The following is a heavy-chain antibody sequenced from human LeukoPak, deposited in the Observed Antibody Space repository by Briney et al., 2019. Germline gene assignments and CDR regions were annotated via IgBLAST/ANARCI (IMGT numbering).Heavy chain of an antibody. D-gene: IGHD6-19*01. CDR3: AKDTPYSSGWSYYFDY. CDR1: GFIFSSYC. V-gene: IGHV3-30*02. J-gene: IGHJ4*02. CDR2: IRYDGSNK. Sequence: SGGSLRLSCAASGFIFSSYCMNWVRQAPGKGLEWVAFIRYDGSNKYYADPVKGRFTISRDNSKNTLYLQMNSLRAEDTAVYYCAKDTPYSSGWSYYFDYWGQGTLVTVSS.